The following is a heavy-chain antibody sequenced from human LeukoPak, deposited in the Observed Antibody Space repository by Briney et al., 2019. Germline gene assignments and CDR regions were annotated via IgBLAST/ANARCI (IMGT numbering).Heavy chain of an antibody. CDR3: AIPSCYDISTGD. D-gene: IGHD3-9*01. CDR1: GFTLSSYE. V-gene: IGHV3-48*03. CDR2: ISGSGSTI. Sequence: GGSLRLSCAASGFTLSSYEMNWVRQAPGKGLEWVSYISGSGSTIYYADYVKGRFTISRDTAKNSLYLQMNSLRAEDTAVYYCAIPSCYDISTGDWGQGTLVTVSS. J-gene: IGHJ4*02.